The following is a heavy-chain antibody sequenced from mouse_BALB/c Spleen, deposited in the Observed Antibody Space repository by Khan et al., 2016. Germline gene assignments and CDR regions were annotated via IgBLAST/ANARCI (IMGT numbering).Heavy chain of an antibody. CDR1: GFNIKDTY. Sequence: VQLQQSGAELVKPGASVKLSCTASGFNIKDTYMHWVKQRPEQGLEWIGRIDPANGNTKYDPKFQGKATITADTSSNTAYLQRSSLASEDTAVYYCASSPYYYDVGFAYWGQGTLVTVSA. D-gene: IGHD2-4*01. V-gene: IGHV14-3*02. CDR3: ASSPYYYDVGFAY. J-gene: IGHJ3*01. CDR2: IDPANGNT.